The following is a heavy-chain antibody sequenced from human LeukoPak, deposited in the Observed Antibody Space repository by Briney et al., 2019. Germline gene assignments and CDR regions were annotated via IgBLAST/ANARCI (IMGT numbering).Heavy chain of an antibody. CDR3: ARVLTYGSGHWSRGWFDP. D-gene: IGHD3-10*01. CDR1: GFTFSSYA. V-gene: IGHV3-23*01. J-gene: IGHJ5*02. Sequence: GGSLRLSCAASGFTFSSYAMSWVRQAPGKGLEWVASISDIGGRTYHADSVKGRFTISRDNSKNTLYLQMGSLRAEDMAVYYCARVLTYGSGHWSRGWFDPWGQGTLVTVSS. CDR2: ISDIGGRT.